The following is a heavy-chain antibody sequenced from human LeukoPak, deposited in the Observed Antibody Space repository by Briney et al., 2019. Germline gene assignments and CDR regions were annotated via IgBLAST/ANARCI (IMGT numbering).Heavy chain of an antibody. CDR1: GGSISSYY. Sequence: SETLSLTCTVSGGSISSYYWSWIRQPPGKGLEWIGYIYYSGSTNYNPSLKSRVTISVDTSKNQFSLKLSFVTAADTAAYYCARLLGNWFDPWGQGTLVTVSS. CDR3: ARLLGNWFDP. CDR2: IYYSGST. V-gene: IGHV4-59*01. D-gene: IGHD3-10*01. J-gene: IGHJ5*02.